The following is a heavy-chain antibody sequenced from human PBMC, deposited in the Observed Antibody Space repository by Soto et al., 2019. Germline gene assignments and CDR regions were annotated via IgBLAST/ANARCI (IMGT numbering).Heavy chain of an antibody. CDR1: GYTFTAYY. J-gene: IGHJ4*02. Sequence: QAQLVQSGAEVKKPGASVKVSCKTSGYTFTAYYIHWVRQAPGQGLEWVGWINPKTGGTKYEQKFQGRVPMTGDTSITTAYMGLGRLRSDDTAVYYCARQLAYCGGDCYTEQIDYWCQGTLVTVCS. V-gene: IGHV1-2*02. D-gene: IGHD2-21*02. CDR2: INPKTGGT. CDR3: ARQLAYCGGDCYTEQIDY.